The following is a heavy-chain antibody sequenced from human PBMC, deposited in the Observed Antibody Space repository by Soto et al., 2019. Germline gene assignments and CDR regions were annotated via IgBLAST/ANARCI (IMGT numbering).Heavy chain of an antibody. J-gene: IGHJ4*02. V-gene: IGHV4-34*01. D-gene: IGHD6-19*01. CDR1: GGSFSGYY. CDR3: ASLPTGIAVAGTNFDY. Sequence: ASETLSLTCAVYGGSFSGYYWSWIRQPPGKGLEWIGEINHSGSTNYNPSLKSRVTISVDTSKNQFSLKLSSVTAADTAVYYCASLPTGIAVAGTNFDYWGQGTLVTVSS. CDR2: INHSGST.